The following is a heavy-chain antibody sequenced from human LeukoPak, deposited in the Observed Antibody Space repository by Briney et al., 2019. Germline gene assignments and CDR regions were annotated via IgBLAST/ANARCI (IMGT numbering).Heavy chain of an antibody. CDR1: GGSISSSNW. V-gene: IGHV4-4*02. J-gene: IGHJ4*02. Sequence: PSGTLSLTCAVSGGSISSSNWWSWVRQPPGKGLEWIGYIYHSGSTYYNPSLKSRVTISVDRSKNQFSLKLNSVTAADTAVYYCARVEDCSSTSCYSTYYFDYWGQGTLVTVSS. CDR2: IYHSGST. D-gene: IGHD2-2*01. CDR3: ARVEDCSSTSCYSTYYFDY.